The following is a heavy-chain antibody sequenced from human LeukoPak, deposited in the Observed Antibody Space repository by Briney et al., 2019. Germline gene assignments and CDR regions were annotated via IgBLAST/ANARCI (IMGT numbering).Heavy chain of an antibody. Sequence: PSETLSLTCTISGDSTNTYFWSWIRQPPGKGLEWIGYIYYTGTTNYNPSLKSRVTISVDTSKNQFSLKVSSVTAADTGVYYCASKSTDHGELRFDYWGQGTLVTISS. D-gene: IGHD4-17*01. CDR3: ASKSTDHGELRFDY. CDR2: IYYTGTT. V-gene: IGHV4-59*01. J-gene: IGHJ4*02. CDR1: GDSTNTYF.